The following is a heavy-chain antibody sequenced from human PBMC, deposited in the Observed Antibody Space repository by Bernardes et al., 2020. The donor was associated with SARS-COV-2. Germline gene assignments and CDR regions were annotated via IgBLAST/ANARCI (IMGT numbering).Heavy chain of an antibody. Sequence: GGSLRLSCAASGFTFSSYALHWVRQSPGKGLEWVAVISDDGSNKYYADSVKGRFTISRDNSKNTLYLQMNSLRAEDTAVYYCARDPFFVVVVAAQGGWFDPWGQGTLVTVSS. CDR1: GFTFSSYA. J-gene: IGHJ5*02. V-gene: IGHV3-30-3*01. D-gene: IGHD2-15*01. CDR2: ISDDGSNK. CDR3: ARDPFFVVVVAAQGGWFDP.